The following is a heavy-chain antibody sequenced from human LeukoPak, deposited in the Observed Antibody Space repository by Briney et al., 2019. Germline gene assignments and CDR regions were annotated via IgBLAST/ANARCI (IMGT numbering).Heavy chain of an antibody. J-gene: IGHJ4*02. Sequence: GSLRLSCAASGFTFNNVWMTWVRQAPGKGLEWVGRIKSKTDGGTTDYAAPVKGRFTISRDDSKNTLYLQMNSLKTEDTAVYYCTTGESMVGSTIHIRWADWGQGTLVTVSS. CDR3: TTGESMVGSTIHIRWAD. D-gene: IGHD1-26*01. V-gene: IGHV3-15*01. CDR2: IKSKTDGGTT. CDR1: GFTFNNVW.